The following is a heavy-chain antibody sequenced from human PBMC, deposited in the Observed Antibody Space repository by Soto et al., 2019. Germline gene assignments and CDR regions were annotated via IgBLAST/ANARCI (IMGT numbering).Heavy chain of an antibody. V-gene: IGHV3-30*18. CDR1: GFTFSSYG. D-gene: IGHD3-22*01. CDR3: AKDEYYDSSGYYGAFDI. Sequence: VGSLRLSCAASGFTFSSYGMHWVRQAPGKGLEWVAVISYDGSNKYYADSVKGRFTISRDNAKNTLYLQMNSLRAEDTAVYYCAKDEYYDSSGYYGAFDIWGQGTMVTVSS. CDR2: ISYDGSNK. J-gene: IGHJ3*02.